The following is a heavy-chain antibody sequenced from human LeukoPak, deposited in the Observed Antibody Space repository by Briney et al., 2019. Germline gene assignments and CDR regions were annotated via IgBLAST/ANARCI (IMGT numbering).Heavy chain of an antibody. CDR2: INPNSGGT. J-gene: IGHJ6*03. V-gene: IGHV1-2*02. CDR1: GYTFTGYY. CDR3: ARDLYQWLPSTRPRDYYYYMDV. D-gene: IGHD6-19*01. Sequence: GASVKVSCKASGYTFTGYYIHWVRQAPGQGLEYTGWINPNSGGTNYAQKFQGRVTMTRDTSISTAYMELSRLRSDDTAVYYCARDLYQWLPSTRPRDYYYYMDVWGEGTTVTVSS.